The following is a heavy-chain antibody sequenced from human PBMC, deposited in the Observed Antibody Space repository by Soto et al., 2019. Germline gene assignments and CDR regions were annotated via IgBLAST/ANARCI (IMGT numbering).Heavy chain of an antibody. CDR1: GFTFSSYG. V-gene: IGHV3-33*01. D-gene: IGHD6-25*01. CDR2: IWYDGSNK. Sequence: QVQLVESGGGVVQPGRSLRLSCAASGFTFSSYGMHWVRQAPGKGLEWVAVIWYDGSNKYYADSVKGRFTISRDNSKNTLYLQMNSLRAEDTAVYYCARDDAGAIYYYYYGMDVWGQGTTVTVSS. CDR3: ARDDAGAIYYYYYGMDV. J-gene: IGHJ6*02.